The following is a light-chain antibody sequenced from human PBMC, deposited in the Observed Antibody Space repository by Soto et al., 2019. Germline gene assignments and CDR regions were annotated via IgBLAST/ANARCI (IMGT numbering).Light chain of an antibody. V-gene: IGKV1D-12*01. CDR3: QQANSFRT. CDR1: QRISTW. CDR2: AAS. J-gene: IGKJ5*01. Sequence: DIQMTQSPSSVSASVGDRVTITCRASQRISTWLAWYQQKPGKAPKLLIYAASSLQSGVPSRFSGSGSGTDFTLTISSLQPEDFATYYCQQANSFRTFGQGTRLEIK.